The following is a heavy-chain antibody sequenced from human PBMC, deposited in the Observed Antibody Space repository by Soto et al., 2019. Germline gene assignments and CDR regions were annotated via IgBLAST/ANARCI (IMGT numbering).Heavy chain of an antibody. D-gene: IGHD5-18*01. CDR1: GFTVSSNY. CDR2: IYSGGST. Sequence: PGGSLRLSCAASGFTVSSNYMSWVRQAPGKGLEWVSVIYSGGSTYYADSVKGRFTISRDNSKNTLYLQMNSLRAEDTAVYYCERDARGYSYGLYFDYWGQGTLVTVSS. J-gene: IGHJ4*02. CDR3: ERDARGYSYGLYFDY. V-gene: IGHV3-53*01.